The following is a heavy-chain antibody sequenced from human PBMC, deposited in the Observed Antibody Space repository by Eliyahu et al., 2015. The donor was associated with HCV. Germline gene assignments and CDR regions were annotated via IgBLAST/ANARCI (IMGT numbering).Heavy chain of an antibody. Sequence: TFSSYGMHWVRQAPGKGLEWVAVIWYDGSNKYYADSVKGRFTISRDNSKNTLYLQMNSLRAEDTAVYYCARVEMATAFDYWGQGTLVTVSS. CDR3: ARVEMATAFDY. CDR2: IWYDGSNK. D-gene: IGHD5-24*01. J-gene: IGHJ4*02. CDR1: TFSSYG. V-gene: IGHV3-33*01.